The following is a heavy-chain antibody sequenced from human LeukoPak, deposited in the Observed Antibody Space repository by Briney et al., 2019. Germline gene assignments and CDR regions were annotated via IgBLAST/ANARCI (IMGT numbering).Heavy chain of an antibody. Sequence: SETLSLTCTVSGGSTSSSNYYWGWIRQPPGKGLEWIGSIFYSGTTHYNPSLKSRVTISVDTSKNQFSLKLSSVTAADTAVYYCARKPDYWGQGTLVTVSS. V-gene: IGHV4-39*01. CDR1: GGSTSSSNYY. CDR3: ARKPDY. CDR2: IFYSGTT. J-gene: IGHJ4*02.